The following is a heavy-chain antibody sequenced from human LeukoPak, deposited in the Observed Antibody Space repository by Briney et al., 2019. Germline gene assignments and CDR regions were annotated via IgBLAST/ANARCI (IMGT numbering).Heavy chain of an antibody. J-gene: IGHJ3*01. V-gene: IGHV1-8*03. CDR3: ARGDFGETNTAFDV. Sequence: ASVKVSCKTSGYTFTDYDVHWVRQAPGQGLEWMGWINPNSATTNYAQRLQGRVTFTRDTSLSVASMELSSLTSEDAAVYFCARGDFGETNTAFDVWGQGTLVAVSS. CDR2: INPNSATT. D-gene: IGHD4-17*01. CDR1: GYTFTDYD.